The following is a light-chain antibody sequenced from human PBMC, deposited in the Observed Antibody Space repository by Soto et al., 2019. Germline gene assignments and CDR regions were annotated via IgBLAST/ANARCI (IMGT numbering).Light chain of an antibody. CDR3: QQYNSYSGT. Sequence: DIQMTQSPSTLSASVGDRVTITCRASQSISSWLAWYQQKPGKAPKLLIYDASSLESGVPSRFSGRGSGTEFTLTISSPQPDDFATYYGQQYNSYSGTFGQGTKVEIK. CDR1: QSISSW. V-gene: IGKV1-5*01. J-gene: IGKJ1*01. CDR2: DAS.